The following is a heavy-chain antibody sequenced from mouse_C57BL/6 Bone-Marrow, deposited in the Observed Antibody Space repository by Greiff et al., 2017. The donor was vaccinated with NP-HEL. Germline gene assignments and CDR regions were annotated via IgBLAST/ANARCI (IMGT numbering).Heavy chain of an antibody. Sequence: QVQLQQSGAELARPGASVKMSCKASGYTFTSYTMHWVKQRPGQGLEWIGYINPSSGYTKYNQKFKDKATLTADKSSSTAYMQLSSLTSEDSAVDYCARWLRRGFAYWGQGTLVTVSA. J-gene: IGHJ3*01. CDR3: ARWLRRGFAY. V-gene: IGHV1-4*01. CDR2: INPSSGYT. D-gene: IGHD2-2*01. CDR1: GYTFTSYT.